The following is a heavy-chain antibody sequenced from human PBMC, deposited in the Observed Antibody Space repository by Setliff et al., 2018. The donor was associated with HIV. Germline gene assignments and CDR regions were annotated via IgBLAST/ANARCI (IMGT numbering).Heavy chain of an antibody. CDR1: GASINSHY. CDR2: VFYTGTT. V-gene: IGHV4-59*08. CDR3: ARHARHGVFL. Sequence: KSSETLSLTCSVSGASINSHYWSWVRQPPGKGLEWIGYVFYTGTTTYNTSLKSRVTISVDRSQNQFFLKLKSVTATDTAVYYCARHARHGVFLWGQGSRVTVSS. J-gene: IGHJ4*02. D-gene: IGHD2-8*01.